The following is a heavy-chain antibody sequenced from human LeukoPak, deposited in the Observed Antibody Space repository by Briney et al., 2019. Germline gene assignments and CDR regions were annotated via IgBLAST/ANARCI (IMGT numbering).Heavy chain of an antibody. V-gene: IGHV3-33*06. CDR1: GFTFRQNA. D-gene: IGHD3-10*01. CDR3: AKDRAPFLRKSATDY. CDR2: IWYDGSND. Sequence: PGRSLRLPCAASGFTFRQNAMHWVRQAPGKGLEWVAAIWYDGSNDYYADSVKGRFTISRDNSKNTLSLQMNSLRAEDTAVYYCAKDRAPFLRKSATDYWGQGTLVTVSS. J-gene: IGHJ4*02.